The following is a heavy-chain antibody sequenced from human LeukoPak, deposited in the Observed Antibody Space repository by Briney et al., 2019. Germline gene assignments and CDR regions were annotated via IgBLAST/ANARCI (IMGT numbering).Heavy chain of an antibody. V-gene: IGHV1-18*04. D-gene: IGHD3-3*01. CDR1: GYTFTDYY. J-gene: IGHJ4*02. CDR3: ARDSSTIFGVVAHHY. Sequence: GASVKVSCKASGYTFTDYYMHWVRQVPGQGLEWMGWITTYNGKTDYAEKLQDRVTMTIDTSTSTAYMELRSLRSDDTAVYYCARDSSTIFGVVAHHYWGQGTLVTVSS. CDR2: ITTYNGKT.